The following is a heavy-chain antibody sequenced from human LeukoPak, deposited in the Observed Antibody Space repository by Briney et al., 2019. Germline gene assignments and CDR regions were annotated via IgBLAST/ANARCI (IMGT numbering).Heavy chain of an antibody. J-gene: IGHJ6*02. D-gene: IGHD2-2*01. CDR2: IIPIFGTA. V-gene: IGHV1-69*13. CDR1: GGTFSSYA. CDR3: ARAPCSTSCYYYGMDV. Sequence: GASVNVSCKASGGTFSSYAISWVRQAPGQGLEWMGGIIPIFGTANYAQKFQGRVTITADESTSTAYMELSSLRSEDTAVYYCARAPCSTSCYYYGMDVWGQGTTVTVSS.